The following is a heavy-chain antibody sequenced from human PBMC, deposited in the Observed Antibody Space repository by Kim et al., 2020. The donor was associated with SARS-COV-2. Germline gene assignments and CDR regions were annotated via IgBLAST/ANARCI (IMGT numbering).Heavy chain of an antibody. D-gene: IGHD3-22*01. V-gene: IGHV3-72*01. J-gene: IGHJ6*02. Sequence: VKGRFTISRDDSNNILKLQLNSLKTEDTAVYYCASSSAYYYSGADYYGMDVWGQGTTVTVSS. CDR3: ASSSAYYYSGADYYGMDV.